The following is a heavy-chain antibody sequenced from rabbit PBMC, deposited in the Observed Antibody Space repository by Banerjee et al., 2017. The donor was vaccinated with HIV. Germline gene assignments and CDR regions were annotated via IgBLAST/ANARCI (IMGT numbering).Heavy chain of an antibody. CDR1: GFDISYYH. CDR3: ARYDSSAWVLPL. CDR2: IYSRGSA. Sequence: QEQLEESGGGLVQPGGSLTLSCTASGFDISYYHMGWVRQAPGKGLEWIGIIYSRGSAYYASCMNGRFTISSDNAQNTVDLRMNSLTASDTATYFCARYDSSAWVLPLWGQCTLVTVS. D-gene: IGHD4-1*01. J-gene: IGHJ3*01. V-gene: IGHV1S33*01.